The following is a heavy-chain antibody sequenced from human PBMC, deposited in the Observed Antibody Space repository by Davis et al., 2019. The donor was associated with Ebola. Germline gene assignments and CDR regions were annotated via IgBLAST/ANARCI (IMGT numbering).Heavy chain of an antibody. V-gene: IGHV4-4*02. J-gene: IGHJ4*02. CDR2: IYQSGST. Sequence: SETLSLTCAVSGGSISSDAHWTWVRQSPGKGLEWIGEIYQSGSTNYSPSLKSRVTISVDKSKNQFSLKLSSVTAADTAVYYCASSYGITMIDPTFDYWGQGTLVTVSS. D-gene: IGHD3-22*01. CDR3: ASSYGITMIDPTFDY. CDR1: GGSISSDAH.